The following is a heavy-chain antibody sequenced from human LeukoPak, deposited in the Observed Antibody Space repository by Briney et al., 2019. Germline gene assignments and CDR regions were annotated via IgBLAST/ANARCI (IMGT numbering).Heavy chain of an antibody. V-gene: IGHV3-23*01. D-gene: IGHD6-6*01. Sequence: PGGSLRLSCAASGFTFSSYWMSWVRQAPGKGLEWVSAISGSGGSTYYADSVKGRFTISRDNSKNTLYLQMNSLRAEDTAVYYCAKALHDEYSSSFDYWGQGTLVTVSS. CDR1: GFTFSSYW. CDR2: ISGSGGST. CDR3: AKALHDEYSSSFDY. J-gene: IGHJ4*02.